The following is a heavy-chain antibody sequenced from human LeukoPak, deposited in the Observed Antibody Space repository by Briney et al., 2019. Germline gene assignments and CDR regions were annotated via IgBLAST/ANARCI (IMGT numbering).Heavy chain of an antibody. CDR3: AKTHFDWLLPYYYFDY. D-gene: IGHD3-9*01. CDR1: GFTFSSYS. Sequence: PGGSLRLSCAASGFTFSSYSMNWVRQAPGKGLEWVAVISYDGSNKYYADSVKGRFTISRDNSKNTLYLQMNSLRAEDTAVYYYAKTHFDWLLPYYYFDYWGQGTLVTVSS. V-gene: IGHV3-30*18. J-gene: IGHJ4*02. CDR2: ISYDGSNK.